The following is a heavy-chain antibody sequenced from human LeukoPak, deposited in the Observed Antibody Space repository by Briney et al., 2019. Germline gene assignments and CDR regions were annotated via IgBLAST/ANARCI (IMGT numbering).Heavy chain of an antibody. D-gene: IGHD6-13*01. Sequence: GRSLRLSCAASGFTLSAYAMHWVRQAPGKGLEWVALISYDGSNKYYADFVKGRFTISRDSSKNTLYLQVNSLRAEDTAVYYCAKEVLGSSWYPNYFDYWGQGTLVTVSS. V-gene: IGHV3-30*18. CDR1: GFTLSAYA. CDR2: ISYDGSNK. J-gene: IGHJ4*02. CDR3: AKEVLGSSWYPNYFDY.